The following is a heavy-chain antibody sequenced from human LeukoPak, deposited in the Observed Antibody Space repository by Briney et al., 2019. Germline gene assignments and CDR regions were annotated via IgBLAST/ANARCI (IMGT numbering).Heavy chain of an antibody. V-gene: IGHV3-21*01. Sequence: GGSLRLSCAASGFSFGSYAMNWVRQAPGKGLEWVSSITTSSSYIYYADSVKGRFTVSRDNAKNSLYLQMNSLRAEDTAVYYCASHIVVVTAIRYYAMDVWGQGITVTVSS. CDR2: ITTSSSYI. J-gene: IGHJ6*02. D-gene: IGHD2-2*01. CDR3: ASHIVVVTAIRYYAMDV. CDR1: GFSFGSYA.